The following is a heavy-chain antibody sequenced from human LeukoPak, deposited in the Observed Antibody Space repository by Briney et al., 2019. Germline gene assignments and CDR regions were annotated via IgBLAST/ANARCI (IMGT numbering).Heavy chain of an antibody. CDR3: ARLLRFLDYNWFDP. D-gene: IGHD3-3*01. Sequence: SETLCLTCTVSGGAISSYYWSWIRQPPGKGLGCIGYIYYSGSTTYKPSLTSRVTLSLYTSQNTFSLKMRAVTAVHTAVYYCARLLRFLDYNWFDPWGQGTLVTVSS. CDR2: IYYSGST. V-gene: IGHV4-59*12. CDR1: GGAISSYY. J-gene: IGHJ5*02.